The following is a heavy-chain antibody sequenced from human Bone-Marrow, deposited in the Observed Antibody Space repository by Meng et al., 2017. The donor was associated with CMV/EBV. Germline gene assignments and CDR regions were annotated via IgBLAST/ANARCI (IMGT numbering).Heavy chain of an antibody. V-gene: IGHV3-30*02. CDR1: GFTFSSYG. CDR2: IRYDGSNK. Sequence: GGPLRLSCAASGFTFSSYGMHWVRQAPGKGLEWVAFIRYDGSNKYYADSVKGRFTISRDNSKNTLYLQMNSLRAEDTAVYYCARDYDFWSGPRPIYYYGMDVWGQGTTVTVTS. D-gene: IGHD3-3*01. J-gene: IGHJ6*02. CDR3: ARDYDFWSGPRPIYYYGMDV.